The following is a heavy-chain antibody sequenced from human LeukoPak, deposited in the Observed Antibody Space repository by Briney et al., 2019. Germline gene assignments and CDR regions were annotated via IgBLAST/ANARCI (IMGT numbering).Heavy chain of an antibody. V-gene: IGHV1-8*01. CDR2: MNPNSGNT. J-gene: IGHJ4*02. CDR3: ARQYSPSTWYHFGT. CDR1: GYTFTSYD. D-gene: IGHD6-13*01. Sequence: ASVKVSCKASGYTFTSYDINWVRQATGQGLEWMGWMNPNSGNTGYAQKFQGRVTMTRNTSISTAYMELSSLRSEDTAMYYCARQYSPSTWYHFGTWGQGTLVTVSS.